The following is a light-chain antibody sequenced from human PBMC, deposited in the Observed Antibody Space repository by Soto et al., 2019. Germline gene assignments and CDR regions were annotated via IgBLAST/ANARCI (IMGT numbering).Light chain of an antibody. J-gene: IGLJ1*01. CDR3: SLYTTDSTYV. Sequence: QSALTQPPSASGSPGQSVAISCTGTSSDVGGYNYVSWYQQHPGKAPKLMIYEVNKRPSGVPDRFSGSKSGNTASLTISGLQAEDDAEYYCSLYTTDSTYVFGTGTKLTVL. CDR2: EVN. CDR1: SSDVGGYNY. V-gene: IGLV2-8*01.